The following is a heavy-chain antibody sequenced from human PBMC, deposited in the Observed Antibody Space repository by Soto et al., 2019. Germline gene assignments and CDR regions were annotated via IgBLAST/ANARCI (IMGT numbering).Heavy chain of an antibody. CDR2: ISYDGSNK. D-gene: IGHD5-12*01. V-gene: IGHV3-30*18. CDR3: ANVSRRVDSGYDLLFVY. CDR1: GFTFSSYG. J-gene: IGHJ4*02. Sequence: GGSLRLSCAASGFTFSSYGMHWVRQAPGKVLEWVAGISYDGSNKYYADSVKGRFTIFRDNSKNTLYLQMNSLRAEDTAVYYCANVSRRVDSGYDLLFVYWGEGPLVTVAS.